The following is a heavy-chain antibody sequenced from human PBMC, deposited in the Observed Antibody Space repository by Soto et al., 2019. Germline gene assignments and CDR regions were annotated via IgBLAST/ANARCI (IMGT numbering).Heavy chain of an antibody. CDR3: ARDRSEQFGYYYYMDV. V-gene: IGHV3-23*01. CDR2: ISGSGGGT. Sequence: GGSLRLSCAASGFTFSTYAMIWVRQAPGKGLEWVSAISGSGGGTYYADSVKGRFTISRDNAKNTLYLQRTSLTAVDRAVYYCARDRSEQFGYYYYMDVWGKGTTVTVSS. D-gene: IGHD3-16*01. J-gene: IGHJ6*03. CDR1: GFTFSTYA.